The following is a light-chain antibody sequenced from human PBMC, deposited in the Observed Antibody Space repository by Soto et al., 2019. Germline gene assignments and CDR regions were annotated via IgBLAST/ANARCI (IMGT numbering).Light chain of an antibody. Sequence: EIVMTQSPATLSVSPGESATLSCRASQSISSNLAWYQQKPGQAPRLLIYGASIRATGIPGRFSGSGSGTEFTLSNSSLQYEDLAVYYCQQYHDWPPWTFGQGTKVDI. CDR2: GAS. J-gene: IGKJ1*01. V-gene: IGKV3-15*01. CDR1: QSISSN. CDR3: QQYHDWPPWT.